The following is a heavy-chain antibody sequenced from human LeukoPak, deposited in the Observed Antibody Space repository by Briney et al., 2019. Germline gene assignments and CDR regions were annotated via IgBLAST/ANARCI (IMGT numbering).Heavy chain of an antibody. J-gene: IGHJ6*03. D-gene: IGHD6-13*01. V-gene: IGHV3-23*01. CDR3: AKGRSSSWYPSYMDV. CDR2: ISAIGGST. Sequence: GGSLRLSCAASGFTFSNYAMICVREAPVKGLEWVAGISAIGGSTYYADSLKGRFTIPRDNSKNTLYQQMNNLRAEDTAVYYCAKGRSSSWYPSYMDVWGKGTTVTVSS. CDR1: GFTFSNYA.